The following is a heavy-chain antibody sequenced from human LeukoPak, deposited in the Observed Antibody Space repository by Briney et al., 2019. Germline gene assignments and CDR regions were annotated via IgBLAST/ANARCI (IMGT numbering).Heavy chain of an antibody. CDR1: GFTFSNHG. CDR3: AGMQYSTSWAAFDY. D-gene: IGHD5-18*01. J-gene: IGHJ4*02. Sequence: PGGSLRLSCAASGFTFSNHGMNWVRQAPGKGLEWLSGISPRGGGTYYADSVKGRFTISRDNSKNSLYLQMNSLRAEDTAVYYCAGMQYSTSWAAFDYWGQGTLVTVSS. V-gene: IGHV3-23*01. CDR2: ISPRGGGT.